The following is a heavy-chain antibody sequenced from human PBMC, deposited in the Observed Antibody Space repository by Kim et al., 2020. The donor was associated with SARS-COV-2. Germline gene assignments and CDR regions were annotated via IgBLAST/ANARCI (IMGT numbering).Heavy chain of an antibody. J-gene: IGHJ4*02. Sequence: NNDGSITNYADSVKGRFTISRDNAKNTLYLQMNSLRAEDTAVYYCANLYSWGQGTLVTVAS. CDR3: ANLYS. CDR2: NNDGSIT. V-gene: IGHV3-74*01.